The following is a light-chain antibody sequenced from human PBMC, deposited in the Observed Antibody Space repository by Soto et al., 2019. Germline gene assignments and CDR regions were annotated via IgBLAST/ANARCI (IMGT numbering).Light chain of an antibody. V-gene: IGKV1-5*01. CDR2: DAS. Sequence: DIQMTQSPSTLSASVGDRVTITCRASQSISGWLAWYQQKPGKAPKLLIHDASSLETGVPSRFSGSGSGTEFTLTISSLQSEDFAVYYCQQYNNWPWTFGQGTKVDIK. J-gene: IGKJ1*01. CDR3: QQYNNWPWT. CDR1: QSISGW.